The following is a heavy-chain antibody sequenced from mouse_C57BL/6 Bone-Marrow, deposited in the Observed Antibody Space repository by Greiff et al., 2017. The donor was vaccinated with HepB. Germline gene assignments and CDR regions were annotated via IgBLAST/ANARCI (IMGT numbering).Heavy chain of an antibody. J-gene: IGHJ4*01. CDR1: GYTFTSYG. D-gene: IGHD1-1*01. V-gene: IGHV1-81*01. CDR2: IYPRSGNT. Sequence: VKLQESGAELARPGASVKLSCKASGYTFTSYGISWVKQRTGQGLEWIGEIYPRSGNTYYNEKFKGKATLTADKSSSTAYMELRSLTSEDSAVYFCARKAKFIRYAMDYWGQGTSVTVSS. CDR3: ARKAKFIRYAMDY.